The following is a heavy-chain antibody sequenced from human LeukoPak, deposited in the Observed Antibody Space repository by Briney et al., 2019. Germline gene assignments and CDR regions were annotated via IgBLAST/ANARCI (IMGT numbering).Heavy chain of an antibody. J-gene: IGHJ5*02. CDR2: IYYRGTT. Sequence: SETLSLTCTVSGGSISNYYWSWTRQPPGKGLEWIGYIYYRGTTNYNPSLKSRVTISVDTSKNQFSLKLSSATAADTAVYFCARHLAVAGTWGFDPWGQGTLVTVSS. V-gene: IGHV4-59*08. CDR3: ARHLAVAGTWGFDP. D-gene: IGHD6-13*01. CDR1: GGSISNYY.